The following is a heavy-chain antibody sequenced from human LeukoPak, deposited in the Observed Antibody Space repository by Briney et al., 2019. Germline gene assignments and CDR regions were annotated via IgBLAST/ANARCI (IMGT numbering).Heavy chain of an antibody. Sequence: SETLSLTCAVSGYSISNGYYWVWIRQPPGRGLGWIGSLYHSDSAYYNTSLRSRVSVSVDTSKNQFSLTLSFVTAADTAVYYCARQHDSYYYYYIDVWGSGTTVTVSS. CDR1: GYSISNGYY. CDR3: ARQHDSYYYYYIDV. J-gene: IGHJ6*03. V-gene: IGHV4-38-2*01. CDR2: LYHSDSA.